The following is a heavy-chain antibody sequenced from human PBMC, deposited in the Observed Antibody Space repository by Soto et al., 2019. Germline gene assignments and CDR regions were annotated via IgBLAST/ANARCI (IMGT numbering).Heavy chain of an antibody. V-gene: IGHV4-38-2*02. Sequence: PSETLSLTCTVSGYSISSGYFWAWIRQPPGKGLEWIGNIVHGGTTHYNPSLKSRVSISVDTSKNQFSLNLGFVTAADTAVYYCWRDDYNHSGDPGGWGEGSLVTVSS. CDR3: WRDDYNHSGDPGG. CDR1: GYSISSGYF. D-gene: IGHD4-4*01. CDR2: IVHGGTT. J-gene: IGHJ4*02.